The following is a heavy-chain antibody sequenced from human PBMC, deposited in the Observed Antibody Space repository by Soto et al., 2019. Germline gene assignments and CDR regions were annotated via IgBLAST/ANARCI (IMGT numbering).Heavy chain of an antibody. Sequence: GGSLRLSCAASGFTFDDYAMHWVRQAPGKGLEWVSGISWNSGSIGYADSVKGRFTISRDNAKNSLYLQMNSLRAEDTALYYCAKGDYRDPYNWFDPWGQGTLVTVSS. V-gene: IGHV3-9*01. D-gene: IGHD4-4*01. CDR3: AKGDYRDPYNWFDP. J-gene: IGHJ5*02. CDR2: ISWNSGSI. CDR1: GFTFDDYA.